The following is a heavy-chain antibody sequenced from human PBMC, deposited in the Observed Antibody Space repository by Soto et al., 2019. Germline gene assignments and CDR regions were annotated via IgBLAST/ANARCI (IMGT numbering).Heavy chain of an antibody. V-gene: IGHV4-61*08. D-gene: IGHD3-10*01. J-gene: IGHJ3*02. CDR1: GDSISSGEYY. Sequence: PSETLSLTCTVFGDSISSGEYYWSWIRQPPGKGLEWIGYIYYSGSTNYNPSLKSRVTISVDTSKNQFSLKLSSVTAADTAVYYCAKNYGNAFDIWGQGTMVTVSS. CDR3: AKNYGNAFDI. CDR2: IYYSGST.